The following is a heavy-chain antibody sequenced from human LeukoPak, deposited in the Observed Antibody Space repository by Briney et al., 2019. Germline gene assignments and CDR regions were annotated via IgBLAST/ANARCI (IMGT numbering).Heavy chain of an antibody. J-gene: IGHJ4*02. CDR2: ISYSGTA. CDR1: GDSISSSTYY. V-gene: IGHV4-39*01. CDR3: ARRFYNDYAIGD. Sequence: SETLSLTCTVSGDSISSSTYYWGWIRQSPGKGLEWIGSISYSGTAYYNPPLRSRITMSVDTSKNQFSLRLSSVTAADTALYYCARRFYNDYAIGDWGQGALVTVSS. D-gene: IGHD3-16*01.